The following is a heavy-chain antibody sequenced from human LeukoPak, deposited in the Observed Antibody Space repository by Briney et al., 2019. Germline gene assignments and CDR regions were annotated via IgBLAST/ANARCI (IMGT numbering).Heavy chain of an antibody. D-gene: IGHD6-13*01. Sequence: GRSLRLSCAASGFTFSSYAMHWVRQAPGRGLEWVAVISYVGSNKYYADAVQGRFTISRDNSKNTLYLQMNSLRAEDTAVYYCARASTTSSSWYLDDYYYYMDVWGKGTTVTVSS. J-gene: IGHJ6*03. V-gene: IGHV3-30*01. CDR3: ARASTTSSSWYLDDYYYYMDV. CDR2: ISYVGSNK. CDR1: GFTFSSYA.